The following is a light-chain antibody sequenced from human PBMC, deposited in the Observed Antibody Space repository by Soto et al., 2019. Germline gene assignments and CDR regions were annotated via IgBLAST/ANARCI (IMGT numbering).Light chain of an antibody. V-gene: IGKV1-39*01. CDR1: QSISSY. Sequence: DIQMTQSPSSLSASVGARVTITCRASQSISSYLNWYQQKPGKAPKLLIYAASSLQSGVPSRFSGSGSGTDFPLTISCLQPGDFAVYYCQQRYTTPYTFGQGAKLEIK. J-gene: IGKJ2*01. CDR2: AAS. CDR3: QQRYTTPYT.